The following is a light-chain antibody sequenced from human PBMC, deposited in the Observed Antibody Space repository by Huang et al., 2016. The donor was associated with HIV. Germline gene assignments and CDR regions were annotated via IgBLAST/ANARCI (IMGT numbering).Light chain of an antibody. Sequence: EIVLTQSPGTVSLSPGERATLSCRASQRVSSSYLAWYQHKPGQAPRLLIYGASSRPTGIPDRFSGSGSGTDFTLTISSLESEDFAVYYCQQYGSSPGTFGQGTRLEIK. V-gene: IGKV3-20*01. CDR2: GAS. J-gene: IGKJ5*01. CDR1: QRVSSSY. CDR3: QQYGSSPGT.